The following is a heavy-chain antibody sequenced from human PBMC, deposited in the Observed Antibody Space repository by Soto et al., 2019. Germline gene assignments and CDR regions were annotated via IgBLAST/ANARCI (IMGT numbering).Heavy chain of an antibody. CDR2: IIPIFGTA. CDR3: VANIAAAGGYGMDV. Sequence: SVRVSCKASGGTLISYAISWVRQAPGQGLEWMGGIIPIFGTANYAQKFQGRVTITADESTSTAYMELSSLRSEDTAVYYCVANIAAAGGYGMDVWGQGTTVTV. J-gene: IGHJ6*02. CDR1: GGTLISYA. V-gene: IGHV1-69*13. D-gene: IGHD6-13*01.